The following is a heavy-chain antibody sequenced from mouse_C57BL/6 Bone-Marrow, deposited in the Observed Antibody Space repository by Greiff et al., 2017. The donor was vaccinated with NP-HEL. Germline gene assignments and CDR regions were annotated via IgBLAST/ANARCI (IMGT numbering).Heavy chain of an antibody. CDR3: AKRYYGSSYWYFDV. V-gene: IGHV1-26*01. CDR1: GYTFTDYY. J-gene: IGHJ1*03. D-gene: IGHD1-1*01. Sequence: EVQLQQSGPELVKPGASVKISCKASGYTFTDYYMNWVKQSHGQSLEWIGDINPNNGGTSYNQKFKGKATLTVDKSSSTAYMELRSLTSEDSAVYYCAKRYYGSSYWYFDVWGTGTTVTVSS. CDR2: INPNNGGT.